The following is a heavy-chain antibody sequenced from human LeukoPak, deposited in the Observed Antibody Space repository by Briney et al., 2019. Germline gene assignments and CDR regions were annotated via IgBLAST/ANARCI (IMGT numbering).Heavy chain of an antibody. Sequence: GGSLRLSCSASGFTFSSYAMHWVRQAPGSGLQYVSLISSDGGSTYYADSVKGRFTISRDNSKNTLYLQMSSLRAEDTAVYYCVKGVTAVAGAANTYYFDYWGQGTLVTVSS. J-gene: IGHJ4*02. CDR1: GFTFSSYA. D-gene: IGHD6-19*01. CDR2: ISSDGGST. CDR3: VKGVTAVAGAANTYYFDY. V-gene: IGHV3-64D*09.